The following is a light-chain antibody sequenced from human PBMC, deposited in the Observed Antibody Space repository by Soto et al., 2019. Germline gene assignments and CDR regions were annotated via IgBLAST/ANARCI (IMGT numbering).Light chain of an antibody. CDR3: QQYDSSPWT. CDR2: GAS. CDR1: QSFSSSF. J-gene: IGKJ1*01. V-gene: IGKV3-20*01. Sequence: EILLTQSPGTLSLSPGERATLSGRASQSFSSSFLAWYQQKPGQAPRLLIYGASSRATGIPDRFSGSGSGTDFTLTISGLEPEDFAVYYCQQYDSSPWTFGQGTRVEIK.